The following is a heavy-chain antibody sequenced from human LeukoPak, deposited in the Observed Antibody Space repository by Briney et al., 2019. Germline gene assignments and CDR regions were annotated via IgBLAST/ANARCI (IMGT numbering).Heavy chain of an antibody. V-gene: IGHV3-23*01. J-gene: IGHJ5*02. Sequence: GGSLRLSCAASGFTFSSYGMSWVRQAPGKGLEWVSAISGSGGSTYYADSVKGRFTISRDNAKNSLYLQMNSLRAEDTAVYYCARLLGYCSGGSCFGWFDPWGQGTLVTVSS. CDR2: ISGSGGST. CDR3: ARLLGYCSGGSCFGWFDP. D-gene: IGHD2-15*01. CDR1: GFTFSSYG.